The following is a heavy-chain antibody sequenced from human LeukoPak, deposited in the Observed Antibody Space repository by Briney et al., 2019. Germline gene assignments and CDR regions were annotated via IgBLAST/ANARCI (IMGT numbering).Heavy chain of an antibody. CDR2: INHSGST. D-gene: IGHD3-3*01. J-gene: IGHJ3*02. V-gene: IGHV4-34*01. CDR3: ARDYDFWSGYWYHDAFDI. Sequence: PSETLSLTCAVYGGSFSGYYWSWIRQPPGKGLEWIGEINHSGSTNYNPSLKSRVTISVDTSKNQFSLKLSSVTAADTAVYYCARDYDFWSGYWYHDAFDIWGQGTMVTVSS. CDR1: GGSFSGYY.